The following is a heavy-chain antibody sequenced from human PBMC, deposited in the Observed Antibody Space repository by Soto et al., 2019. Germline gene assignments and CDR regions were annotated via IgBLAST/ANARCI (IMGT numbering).Heavy chain of an antibody. V-gene: IGHV1-69*01. J-gene: IGHJ6*02. CDR1: GGTFSSYA. D-gene: IGHD1-26*01. CDR2: IIPIFGTA. CDR3: ARGQVGARGYYYYGMDV. Sequence: QVQLVRSGAEVKKPGSSVKVSCKASGGTFSSYAISWVRQAPGQGLEWMGGIIPIFGTANYAQKFQGRVTITADESTSTAYMELSSLRSEDTAVYYCARGQVGARGYYYYGMDVWGQGTTVTVSS.